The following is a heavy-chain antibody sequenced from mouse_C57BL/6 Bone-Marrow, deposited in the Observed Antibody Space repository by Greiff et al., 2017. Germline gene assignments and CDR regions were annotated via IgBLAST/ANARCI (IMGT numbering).Heavy chain of an antibody. D-gene: IGHD1-1*01. J-gene: IGHJ4*01. CDR1: GFTFSDYG. CDR3: ANYYGSGYARDY. V-gene: IGHV5-17*01. CDR2: ISSGSSTI. Sequence: EVQRVESGGGLVKPGGSLKLSCAASGFTFSDYGMHWVRQAPEKGLEWVAYISSGSSTIYYADTVKGRFTIYRDNAKNTLFLQMTSLRSEDTAMYYCANYYGSGYARDYWGQGTSVTVSS.